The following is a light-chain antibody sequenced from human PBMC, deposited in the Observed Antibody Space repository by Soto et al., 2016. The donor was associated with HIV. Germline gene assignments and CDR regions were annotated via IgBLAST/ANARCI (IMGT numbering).Light chain of an antibody. CDR1: KLGDKF. CDR2: QDT. CDR3: QAWDSRTAS. V-gene: IGLV3-1*01. Sequence: SYDLTQPPSVSVSPGQTATISCSGDKLGDKFVSWYQQRPGQSPLLVIFQDTKRPSGIPERFSGSISGNTATLTLSETQAMDEGDYYXQAWDSRTASFGTGTQVTV. J-gene: IGLJ1*01.